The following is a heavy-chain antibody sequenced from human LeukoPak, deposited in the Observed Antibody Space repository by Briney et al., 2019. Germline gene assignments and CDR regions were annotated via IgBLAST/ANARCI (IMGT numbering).Heavy chain of an antibody. CDR3: ARVGRRHYGMDV. Sequence: SQTLSLTCTVSGGSISSGDYYWSWIRQPPGKGLEWIGYIYYSGSTYYNPSLKSRVTISVDTSKNQFSLKLSSVTAADTAVYYCARVGRRHYGMDVWGQETTVTVSS. V-gene: IGHV4-30-4*01. CDR1: GGSISSGDYY. D-gene: IGHD3-10*01. J-gene: IGHJ6*02. CDR2: IYYSGST.